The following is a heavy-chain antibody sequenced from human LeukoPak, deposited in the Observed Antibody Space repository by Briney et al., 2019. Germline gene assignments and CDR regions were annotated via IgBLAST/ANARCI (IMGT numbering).Heavy chain of an antibody. V-gene: IGHV5-51*01. CDR3: VRHNNYALDY. J-gene: IGHJ4*02. CDR1: GYIFTSYW. Sequence: GESLQISCKGSGYIFTSYWIGLARQMPGKGLEWMAIIFPGNSDTRYSPSFQGQVTISADKSISTAYLQWRGLKASDTAMYYCVRHNNYALDYWGQGTLVTVSS. CDR2: IFPGNSDT. D-gene: IGHD5-18*01.